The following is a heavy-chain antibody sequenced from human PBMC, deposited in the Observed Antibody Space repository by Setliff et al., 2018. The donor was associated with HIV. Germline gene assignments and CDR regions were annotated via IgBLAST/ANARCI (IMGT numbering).Heavy chain of an antibody. CDR3: ARHPAEGSGSYAALKRYLDL. J-gene: IGHJ2*01. V-gene: IGHV4-39*01. Sequence: SETLSLTCTVSGASIGSSTYYWGCIRQPPGKGLEWIGSIYYSGSTYYNPSLKSRVTISRDTSKNHFSLKLSSVTAADTAIYYCARHPAEGSGSYAALKRYLDLWGRGTLVTVSS. CDR1: GASIGSSTYY. CDR2: IYYSGST. D-gene: IGHD3-10*01.